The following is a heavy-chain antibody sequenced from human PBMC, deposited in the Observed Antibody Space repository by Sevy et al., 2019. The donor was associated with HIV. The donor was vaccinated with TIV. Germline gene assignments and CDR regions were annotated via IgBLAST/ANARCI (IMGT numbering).Heavy chain of an antibody. D-gene: IGHD6-6*01. V-gene: IGHV3-11*01. CDR3: SAQYSSSSRYFDY. Sequence: GGSLRLSCAASGFTFSDYYMSWIRQAPGKGLEWVSYISSSGSTIYYADSVKGRFTISRDNAKNSLYLQMNSLRAEDTAVYYCSAQYSSSSRYFDYWGQGTLVTVSS. CDR1: GFTFSDYY. CDR2: ISSSGSTI. J-gene: IGHJ4*02.